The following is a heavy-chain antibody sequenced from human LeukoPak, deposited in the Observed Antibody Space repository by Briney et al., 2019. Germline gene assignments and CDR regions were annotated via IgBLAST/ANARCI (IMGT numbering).Heavy chain of an antibody. J-gene: IGHJ3*02. CDR2: IYTSGST. Sequence: SETLSLTCTVSGGSLSGSYWSWIRQPPGKGLEWIGRIYTSGSTNYNPSLKSRVTISVDTSKNQFSLKLSSVTAADTAVYYCARDSTMVVTGGAFDIWGQGTMVTVSS. CDR1: GGSLSGSY. CDR3: ARDSTMVVTGGAFDI. V-gene: IGHV4-4*08. D-gene: IGHD4-23*01.